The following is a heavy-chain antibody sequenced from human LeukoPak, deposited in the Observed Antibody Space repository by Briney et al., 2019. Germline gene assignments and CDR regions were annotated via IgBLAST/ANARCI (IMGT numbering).Heavy chain of an antibody. V-gene: IGHV1-69*13. CDR3: ARDSSDYGNWFDP. Sequence: SVKVSCKASGYTFTSYVISWVRQAPGQGLEWMGGIIPIFGTANYAQKFQGRVTITADESTSTAYMELSSLRSEDTAVYYCARDSSDYGNWFDPWGQGTLVTVSS. D-gene: IGHD3-16*01. CDR1: GYTFTSYV. CDR2: IIPIFGTA. J-gene: IGHJ5*02.